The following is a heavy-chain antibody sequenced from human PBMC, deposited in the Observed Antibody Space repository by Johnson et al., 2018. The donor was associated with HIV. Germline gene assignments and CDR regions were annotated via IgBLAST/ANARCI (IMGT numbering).Heavy chain of an antibody. D-gene: IGHD2-8*02. CDR3: TTDLPYCTGGDFYNAFDL. CDR2: IKSKTDGGTT. J-gene: IGHJ3*01. V-gene: IGHV3-15*01. CDR1: GFSFSNAW. Sequence: VQLVESGGGLVQPGESLRLSCAASGFSFSNAWMNWVRQAPGKGLEWVGRIKSKTDGGTTDYSSPVKGRFTLSRDDSKNTLYLQMNSLKTEDTAVYYCTTDLPYCTGGDFYNAFDLWGQGTMVTVSS.